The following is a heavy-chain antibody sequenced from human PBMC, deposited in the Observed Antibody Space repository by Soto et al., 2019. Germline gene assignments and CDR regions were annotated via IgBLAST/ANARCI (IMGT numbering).Heavy chain of an antibody. V-gene: IGHV3-30-3*01. D-gene: IGHD2-2*01. J-gene: IGHJ6*02. CDR1: GGTFNKND. CDR2: SSHDGNFK. Sequence: QSRGAQRHSCALAGGTFNKNDVHWTRTTPGKGLEWVAVSSHDGNFKYYADSVRGRFTISRDNSMNTLSLEMNSLTSEDTATYYCARDRATCCYFGMDVWGQGTTVTVSS. CDR3: ARDRATCCYFGMDV.